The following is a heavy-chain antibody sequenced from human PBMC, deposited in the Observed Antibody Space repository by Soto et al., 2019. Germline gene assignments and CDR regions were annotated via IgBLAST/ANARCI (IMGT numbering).Heavy chain of an antibody. Sequence: TLSLTCAVSGGSISSGGYSLSWILQPPVNGLDLIGYIYHIGSTYYNPSLKSRVTISLYSSKNQISLKLSSLTAADTALYYFARVPSPWGQGNLVTVSS. V-gene: IGHV4-30-2*01. J-gene: IGHJ5*02. CDR3: ARVPSP. CDR2: IYHIGST. CDR1: GGSISSGGYS.